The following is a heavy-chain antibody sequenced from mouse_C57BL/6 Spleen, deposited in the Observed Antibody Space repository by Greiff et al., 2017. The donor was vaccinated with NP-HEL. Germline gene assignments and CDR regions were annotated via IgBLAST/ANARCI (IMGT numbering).Heavy chain of an antibody. CDR1: GFNIKDYY. V-gene: IGHV14-2*01. J-gene: IGHJ3*01. Sequence: VQLQQSGAELVKPGASVKLSCTASGFNIKDYYMHWVKQRTEQGLEWIGRIDPEDGETKYAPKFPGKATITADTSSNTAYLQRSSLTSEDTAVYYCARRSYGNVFAYWGQGTLVTVSA. D-gene: IGHD2-1*01. CDR3: ARRSYGNVFAY. CDR2: IDPEDGET.